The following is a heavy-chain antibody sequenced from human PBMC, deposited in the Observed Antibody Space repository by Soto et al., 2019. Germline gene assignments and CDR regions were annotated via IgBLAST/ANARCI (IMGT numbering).Heavy chain of an antibody. CDR1: GYTLTELS. CDR2: FDPEDGET. V-gene: IGHV1-24*01. CDR3: ATDSASRPGDLFDY. J-gene: IGHJ4*02. D-gene: IGHD6-6*01. Sequence: GASVKVFCKVSGYTLTELSMHWVRQAPGKGLEWMGGFDPEDGETIYAQKFQGRVTMTEDTSTDTAYMELSSLRSEDTAVYYCATDSASRPGDLFDYWGQGTLVTVSS.